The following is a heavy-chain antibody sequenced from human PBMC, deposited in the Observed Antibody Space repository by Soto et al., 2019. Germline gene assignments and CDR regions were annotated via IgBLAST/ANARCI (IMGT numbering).Heavy chain of an antibody. D-gene: IGHD2-15*01. CDR1: GYTFNSYG. CDR3: ARVPRGTVVVVAATLFDY. J-gene: IGHJ4*02. Sequence: ASVKVSCKASGYTFNSYGISWVRQAPGQGLEWMGWISAYNGNTNYAQKLQGRVTMTTDTSTRTAYMELRSLRSDDTAVYYCARVPRGTVVVVAATLFDYWGQGTLVTVS. V-gene: IGHV1-18*01. CDR2: ISAYNGNT.